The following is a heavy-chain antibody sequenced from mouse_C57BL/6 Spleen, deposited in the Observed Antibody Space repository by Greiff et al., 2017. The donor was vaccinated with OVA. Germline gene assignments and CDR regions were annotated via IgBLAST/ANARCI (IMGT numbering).Heavy chain of an antibody. V-gene: IGHV1-54*01. Sequence: VKLQESGAELVRPGTSVKVSCKASGYAFTNYLIEWVKQRPGQGLEWIGVINPGSGGTNYNEKFKGKATLTADKSSSTAYMQLSSLTSEDSAVYFCARSDSFYYFDYWGQGTTLTVSS. J-gene: IGHJ2*01. CDR1: GYAFTNYL. D-gene: IGHD3-2*01. CDR3: ARSDSFYYFDY. CDR2: INPGSGGT.